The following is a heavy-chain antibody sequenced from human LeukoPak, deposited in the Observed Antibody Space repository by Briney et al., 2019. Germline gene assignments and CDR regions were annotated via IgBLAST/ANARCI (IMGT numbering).Heavy chain of an antibody. D-gene: IGHD3-22*01. CDR2: INTDGGSL. V-gene: IGHV3-74*01. CDR1: GFTFSSYW. Sequence: GGSLRLSCAASGFTFSSYWMYWVRQAPGKGPVWVARINTDGGSLNYADSVKGRFTISRDSAKNTLYLQMNSLGAEDTAVYYCARRINYCDSSGYYYVRYFDSWGQGTLVAVSS. CDR3: ARRINYCDSSGYYYVRYFDS. J-gene: IGHJ4*02.